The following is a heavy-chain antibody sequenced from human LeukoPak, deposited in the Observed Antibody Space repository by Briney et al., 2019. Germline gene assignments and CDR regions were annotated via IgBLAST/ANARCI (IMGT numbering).Heavy chain of an antibody. CDR1: RFIFRDYV. CDR2: ISGSGGST. D-gene: IGHD6-13*01. J-gene: IGHJ3*02. CDR3: ARVEYSSSWFSNDAFDI. V-gene: IGHV3-23*01. Sequence: HAGGSLRLSCAASRFIFRDYVMSWVRQAPGKGLEWVSAISGSGGSTYYADSVKGRFTISRDNSKNMLYLQMNSLRAEDTAVYYCARVEYSSSWFSNDAFDIWGQGTMVTVSS.